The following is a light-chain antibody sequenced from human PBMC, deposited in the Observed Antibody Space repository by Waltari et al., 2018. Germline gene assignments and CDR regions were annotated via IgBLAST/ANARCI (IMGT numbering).Light chain of an antibody. J-gene: IGKJ1*01. CDR1: QSMSKY. CDR3: QHYESLPVT. Sequence: SCRASQSMSKYLAWYQQKPGQAPRLLIYHASSRAAGIPDRFSGSGSGTDFSLSSSRLEPEDFAVYYCQHYESLPVTFGQGTKVEIK. CDR2: HAS. V-gene: IGKV3-20*01.